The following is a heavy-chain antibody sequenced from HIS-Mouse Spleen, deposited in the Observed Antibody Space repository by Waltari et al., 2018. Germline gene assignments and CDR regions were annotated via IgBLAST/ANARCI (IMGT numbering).Heavy chain of an antibody. J-gene: IGHJ4*02. D-gene: IGHD6-19*01. CDR3: ARIAEGYSSGWYAFDY. V-gene: IGHV2-70*15. CDR2: IDWDDDK. Sequence: QVTLRESGPALVKPTQTLTLTCTFSGFSLSTSGMCVSWIRQPPGKALEWLARIDWDDDKYYSEALKTRLTISKVTSKNQVVLTMTNMDPVDTATYYCARIAEGYSSGWYAFDYWGQGTLVTVSS. CDR1: GFSLSTSGMC.